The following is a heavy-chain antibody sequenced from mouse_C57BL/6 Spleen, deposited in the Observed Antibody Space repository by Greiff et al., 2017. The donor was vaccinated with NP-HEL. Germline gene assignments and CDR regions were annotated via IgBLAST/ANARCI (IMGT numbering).Heavy chain of an antibody. V-gene: IGHV1-72*01. D-gene: IGHD2-5*01. CDR2: IDPNSGGT. J-gene: IGHJ4*01. CDR3: ARGGDNYYSNYEDYAMDY. CDR1: GYTFTSYW. Sequence: VQLQQPGAELVKPGASVKLSCKASGYTFTSYWMHWVKQRPGRGLEWIGRIDPNSGGTKYNEKFKSKATLTVDKPSSTAYMQLSSLTSEDSAVYYCARGGDNYYSNYEDYAMDYWGQGTSVTVSS.